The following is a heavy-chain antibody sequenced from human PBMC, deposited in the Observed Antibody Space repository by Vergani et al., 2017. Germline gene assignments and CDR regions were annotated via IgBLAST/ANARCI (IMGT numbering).Heavy chain of an antibody. D-gene: IGHD6-6*01. Sequence: VQLVQSGAEVKKPGESLRISCKGSGYRFTSYWISWVRQMPGKGLERMGRIDPSDSYTNYSPSFQGHVTISADKSISTAYLQWSSLMASDTAMYYCARGYSSSSLRSDGMDVWGQGTTVTVSS. CDR2: IDPSDSYT. CDR3: ARGYSSSSLRSDGMDV. CDR1: GYRFTSYW. J-gene: IGHJ6*02. V-gene: IGHV5-10-1*01.